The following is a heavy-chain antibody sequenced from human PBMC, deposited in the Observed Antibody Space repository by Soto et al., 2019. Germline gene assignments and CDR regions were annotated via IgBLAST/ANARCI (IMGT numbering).Heavy chain of an antibody. D-gene: IGHD3-16*02. CDR3: ARADDYLWGSYRQLDY. Sequence: QVQLVQSGAEVRKPGASVKVSCKASGYTFTTYYIHWVRQAPGQGLEWMGLLNPSGGTTGYAQNFHGRVTMTRDTSTSTVYMELTNLRSEDTAVYYCARADDYLWGSYRQLDYWGQGTLVTVSS. J-gene: IGHJ4*02. CDR2: LNPSGGTT. V-gene: IGHV1-46*01. CDR1: GYTFTTYY.